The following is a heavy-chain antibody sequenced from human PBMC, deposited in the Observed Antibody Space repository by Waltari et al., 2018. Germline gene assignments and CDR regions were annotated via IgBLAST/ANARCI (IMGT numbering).Heavy chain of an antibody. V-gene: IGHV1-69*12. Sequence: QVQLVQSGAEVKKPGSSVKVSCKPSGGTFSSYGISWLRQAPGQGLEWRGGTIPSLGTASYGQKFQRRFTMTADEATTTASMELRSLRTEDTAMYYCARANVWRHGACDYWGQGTLVTVSS. D-gene: IGHD3-3*01. CDR2: TIPSLGTA. CDR1: GGTFSSYG. CDR3: ARANVWRHGACDY. J-gene: IGHJ4*02.